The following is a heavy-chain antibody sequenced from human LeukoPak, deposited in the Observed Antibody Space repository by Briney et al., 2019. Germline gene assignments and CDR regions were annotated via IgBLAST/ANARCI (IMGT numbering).Heavy chain of an antibody. Sequence: SVKVSCKASGGTFSSYAISWVRQAPGQGLEWMGRIIPILGIANYAQKFQGRVTITADKSTSTAYMELSSLRSEDTAVYYCAREMTTVSRAGEYYYGMDVWGQGTTVTVSS. CDR2: IIPILGIA. CDR3: AREMTTVSRAGEYYYGMDV. CDR1: GGTFSSYA. V-gene: IGHV1-69*04. D-gene: IGHD4-11*01. J-gene: IGHJ6*02.